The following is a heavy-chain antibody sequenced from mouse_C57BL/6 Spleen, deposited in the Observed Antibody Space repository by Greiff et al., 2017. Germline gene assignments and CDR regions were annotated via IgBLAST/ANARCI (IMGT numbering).Heavy chain of an antibody. CDR1: GFSLSTSGMG. J-gene: IGHJ1*03. CDR2: IYWDDDK. Sequence: VTLQVPGPGILQSSQTLSLTCSFSGFSLSTSGMGVSWIRQPSGKGLEWLAHIYWDDDKRYNPSLKSQLTISKDTSRNQVFLKSTTAETADAATCDSARRRGSEYFDVWGTGTTVTVSS. D-gene: IGHD3-1*01. V-gene: IGHV8-12*01. CDR3: ARRRGSEYFDV.